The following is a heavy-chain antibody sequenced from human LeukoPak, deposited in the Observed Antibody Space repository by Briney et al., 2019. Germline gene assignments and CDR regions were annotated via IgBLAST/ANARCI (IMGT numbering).Heavy chain of an antibody. V-gene: IGHV4-38-2*02. Sequence: SETLSLTCTVSGFSITTAYYWGWIRQPPGKGLDWIGTICHSGSPYYNLSLKSRVTISLDTSKNQFSLRLSSVTAADTAVYYCARGDRPWEFQHRGGKFDDWGQGTLVTVSS. D-gene: IGHD1-26*01. CDR2: ICHSGSP. CDR3: ARGDRPWEFQHRGGKFDD. J-gene: IGHJ4*02. CDR1: GFSITTAYY.